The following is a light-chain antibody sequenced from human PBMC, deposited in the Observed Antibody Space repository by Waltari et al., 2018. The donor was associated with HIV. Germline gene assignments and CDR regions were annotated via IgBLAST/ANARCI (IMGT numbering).Light chain of an antibody. CDR1: QSVLSRSNNKNY. CDR3: QQSYSTIT. CDR2: WAS. J-gene: IGKJ5*01. Sequence: DIVMTQSPDSLSVSLGERATINCKSSQSVLSRSNNKNYLSWYQQKPGQPPSLLIYWASTRENGVPDRFSGSGSGTDFTLTINSLEAEDVAVYYCQQSYSTITFGQGTRLKIK. V-gene: IGKV4-1*01.